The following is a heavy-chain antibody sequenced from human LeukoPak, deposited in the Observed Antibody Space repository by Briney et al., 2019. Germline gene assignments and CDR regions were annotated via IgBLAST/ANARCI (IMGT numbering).Heavy chain of an antibody. CDR3: ARGLRCTVVQGVIPPVY. CDR2: INRDGSST. D-gene: IGHD3-10*01. CDR1: GYPFCSSC. J-gene: IGHJ4*02. Sequence: PGGSLTLSRAISGYPFCSSCMLSVPQAPGKGLVWVSRINRDGSSTSYADSVKGRFTISRDNANNTLYLQMNSLRAEDTAVYYRARGLRCTVVQGVIPPVYWDQGTLVTVSS. V-gene: IGHV3-74*01.